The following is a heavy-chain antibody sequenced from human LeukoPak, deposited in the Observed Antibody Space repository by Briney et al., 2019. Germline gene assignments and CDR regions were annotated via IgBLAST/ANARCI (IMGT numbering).Heavy chain of an antibody. J-gene: IGHJ3*02. V-gene: IGHV3-9*01. CDR1: GFTFDDYA. Sequence: PGGSLRLSCAASGFTFDDYAMHWVRQAPGKGLEWVSGISWNSGSIGYADSVKGRFTISRDNAKNSLYLQMNSLRAEDTALYYCAKDIGSLLLDSSGYMDIWGQGTMVTVSS. D-gene: IGHD3-22*01. CDR3: AKDIGSLLLDSSGYMDI. CDR2: ISWNSGSI.